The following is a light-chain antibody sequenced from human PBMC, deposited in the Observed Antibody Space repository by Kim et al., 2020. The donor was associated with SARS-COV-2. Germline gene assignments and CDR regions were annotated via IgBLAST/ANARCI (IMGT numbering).Light chain of an antibody. CDR2: AAS. CDR1: QSIINY. J-gene: IGKJ1*01. V-gene: IGKV1-39*01. CDR3: QQSFTTPWT. Sequence: ASIGDRVTITCRTSQSIINYLNWYQQKPGKAPKLLIFAASSLQSGVPSRFSGSGSGTDFSLTVSSLQPEDFATYYCQQSFTTPWTFGQVTKVDIK.